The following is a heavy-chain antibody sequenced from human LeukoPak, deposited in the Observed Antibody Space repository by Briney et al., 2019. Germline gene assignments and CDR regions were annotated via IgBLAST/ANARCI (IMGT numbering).Heavy chain of an antibody. CDR3: ARGRVLGPGSYWYFDL. D-gene: IGHD2-8*02. Sequence: ASVKVSCKASGYTFTSYAMHWVRQAPGQRLEWMGWINAGNGNTKYSQKFQGRVTITRDTSASTAYMELSSLRSEDTAVYYCARGRVLGPGSYWYFDLWGRGTLVTVSS. CDR1: GYTFTSYA. V-gene: IGHV1-3*01. CDR2: INAGNGNT. J-gene: IGHJ2*01.